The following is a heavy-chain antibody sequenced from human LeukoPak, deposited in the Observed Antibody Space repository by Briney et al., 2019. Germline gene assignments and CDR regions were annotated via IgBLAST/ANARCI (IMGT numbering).Heavy chain of an antibody. CDR1: VGSFCGYY. D-gene: IGHD6-13*01. CDR3: ARVHSSQYYFDF. Sequence: GSLCLTPAVSVGSFCGYYWSCIPHPPGKGLEWIGEINHIGSTPYNPPLKSRATISGDTPKNKFSLKLSPVTPPHTAVYYCARVHSSQYYFDFWGQGTLVTVSS. CDR2: INHIGST. V-gene: IGHV4-34*01. J-gene: IGHJ4*02.